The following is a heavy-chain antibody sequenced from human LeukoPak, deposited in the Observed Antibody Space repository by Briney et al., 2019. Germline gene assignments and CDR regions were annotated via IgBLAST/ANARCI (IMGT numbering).Heavy chain of an antibody. CDR3: ARYYYDSSGYPIRGMDV. V-gene: IGHV1-18*01. CDR2: ISAYNGNT. CDR1: GYTFTSYG. D-gene: IGHD3-22*01. J-gene: IGHJ6*02. Sequence: GASVKVSCKASGYTFTSYGISWVRQAPGQGLEWMGWISAYNGNTNYAQKLQGRVTMTTDTSTSTAYMELRSLRSDDTAVYYCARYYYDSSGYPIRGMDVWGQGTTVTVSS.